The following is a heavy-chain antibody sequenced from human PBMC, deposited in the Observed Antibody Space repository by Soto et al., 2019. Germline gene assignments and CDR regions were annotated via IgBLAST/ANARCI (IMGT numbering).Heavy chain of an antibody. CDR1: GGSISSYY. D-gene: IGHD2-2*01. V-gene: IGHV4-59*01. CDR2: IYYSGST. J-gene: IGHJ4*02. CDR3: ARGRVVPAAMLPFDY. Sequence: SDTLSLTCTVSGGSISSYYWSWIRQPPGKGLEWIGYIYYSGSTNYNPSLKSRVTISVDTSKNQFSLKLSSVTAADTAVYYCARGRVVPAAMLPFDYWGQGTLVTVS.